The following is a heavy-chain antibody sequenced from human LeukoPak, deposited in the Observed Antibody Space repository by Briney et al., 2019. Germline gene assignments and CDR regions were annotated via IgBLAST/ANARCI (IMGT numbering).Heavy chain of an antibody. CDR1: GDSVSSNSAA. V-gene: IGHV6-1*01. Sequence: SQTLSLTCAISGDSVSSNSAAWNWIRQSPSRGLEWLGRTYYRSKWYNVYAVSVKSRITINADTFKNQFSLQLNSVTPEDTAVYYCARDWYSSGCYRFDYWGQGTLVTVSS. D-gene: IGHD6-19*01. CDR2: TYYRSKWYN. J-gene: IGHJ4*02. CDR3: ARDWYSSGCYRFDY.